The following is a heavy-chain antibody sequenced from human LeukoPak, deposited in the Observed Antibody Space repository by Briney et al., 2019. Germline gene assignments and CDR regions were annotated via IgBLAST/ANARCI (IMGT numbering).Heavy chain of an antibody. CDR1: GFTLSAYA. Sequence: LTGGSLRLSCAASGFTLSAYAMHWVRQAPGKGLEWVAGISFHGTELVPYVGSNKDYADSVKGRFTISGDPPRNTLYLQMDSLRPDDTAFYYCARGGRVLEYSNIVQGGWFDPWGQGTLVSVSS. CDR3: ARGGRVLEYSNIVQGGWFDP. D-gene: IGHD6-6*01. V-gene: IGHV3-30*04. J-gene: IGHJ5*02. CDR2: ISFHGTELVPYVGSNK.